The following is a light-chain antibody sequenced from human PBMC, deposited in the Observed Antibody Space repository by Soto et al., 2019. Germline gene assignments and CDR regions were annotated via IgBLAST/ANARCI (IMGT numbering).Light chain of an antibody. Sequence: DIVMTQSPDSLAVSLGERATINCKSSQSVLYSSNNKNYLAWYQQKPGQPPKLLIYWASTRESGVPDRFSGSGSVTDFPLTIISLQAEDVAVYYCQQYYSTPPYTFGQGTKLEIK. CDR2: WAS. CDR1: QSVLYSSNNKNY. V-gene: IGKV4-1*01. J-gene: IGKJ2*01. CDR3: QQYYSTPPYT.